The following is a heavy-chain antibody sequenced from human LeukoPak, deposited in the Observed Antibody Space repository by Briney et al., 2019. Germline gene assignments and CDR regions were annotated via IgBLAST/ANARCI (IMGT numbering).Heavy chain of an antibody. J-gene: IGHJ5*02. CDR1: GFSLSNYG. D-gene: IGHD2-2*01. CDR3: ARERCGSATCYWFDP. Sequence: PGGSLRLSCAASGFSLSNYGMHWVRQAPGKGLEWVAALLYDGNTKHYADSVKGRFTISRDISKNTFYLQMNSLTAEDTAVYYCARERCGSATCYWFDPWGQGTLVTVSS. V-gene: IGHV3-33*01. CDR2: LLYDGNTK.